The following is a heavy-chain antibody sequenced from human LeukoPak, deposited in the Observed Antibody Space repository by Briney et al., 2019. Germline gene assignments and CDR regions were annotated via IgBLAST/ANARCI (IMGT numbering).Heavy chain of an antibody. D-gene: IGHD7-27*01. Sequence: GGSLRLSCAASGFIFNNYAMSWVRQAAGKGLEWVSSLSSSGDTTYYSDSVKGRFTISRDNSKNTVYLRMNSLRAEDTAIYYCARGQLGSRGYWSFDLWGRGTLVAVSS. CDR2: LSSSGDTT. CDR3: ARGQLGSRGYWSFDL. J-gene: IGHJ2*01. CDR1: GFIFNNYA. V-gene: IGHV3-23*01.